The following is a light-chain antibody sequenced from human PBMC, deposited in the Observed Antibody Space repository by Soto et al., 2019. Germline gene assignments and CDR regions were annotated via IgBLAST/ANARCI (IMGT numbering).Light chain of an antibody. J-gene: IGKJ3*01. Sequence: DIQMTQSPSTLSASIGDRVTITCRASQSISDWLACYQQRPGKAPKLLIYDVSTLQSGVPSRFSGSGSGTEFTLTINSLQADDFATYYCQQYNSYITFGPGTKVDFK. CDR1: QSISDW. CDR3: QQYNSYIT. CDR2: DVS. V-gene: IGKV1-5*01.